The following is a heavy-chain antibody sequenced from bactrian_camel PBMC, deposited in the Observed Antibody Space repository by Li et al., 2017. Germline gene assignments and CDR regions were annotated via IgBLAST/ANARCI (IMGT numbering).Heavy chain of an antibody. CDR1: ALTPSGYC. CDR3: AAKRTNWCGRLLGPDEYDH. D-gene: IGHD7*01. Sequence: VQLVESGGGSVQAGGNLTLSCTTPALTPSGYCMGWFRQVPGKEREGVAAIFDRTYYADSVKGRFIISEDDSKKTVFLHTNSLRPEDTAEYYCAAKRTNWCGRLLGPDEYDHWGQGTQVTVS. CDR2: IFDRT. J-gene: IGHJ4*01. V-gene: IGHV3-3*01.